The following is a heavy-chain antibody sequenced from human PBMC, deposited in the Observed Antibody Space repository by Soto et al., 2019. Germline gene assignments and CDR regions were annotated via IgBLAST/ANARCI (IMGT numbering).Heavy chain of an antibody. V-gene: IGHV1-46*01. CDR2: INPSGGHT. CDR3: ARGGHVVVVTAAFDY. D-gene: IGHD2-21*02. CDR1: GYTFTIYA. J-gene: IGHJ4*02. Sequence: GASVKVSCKASGYTFTIYAIHWVRQAPGQGLEWMGTINPSGGHTTYSQNFLGRVTMTRDTSTSTLYMELTSLTSDDTAVYYCARGGHVVVVTAAFDYWGQGTLVTVSS.